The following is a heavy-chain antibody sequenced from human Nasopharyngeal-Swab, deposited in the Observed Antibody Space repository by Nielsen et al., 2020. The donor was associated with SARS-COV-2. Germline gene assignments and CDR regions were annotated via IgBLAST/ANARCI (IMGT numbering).Heavy chain of an antibody. D-gene: IGHD6-6*01. CDR2: IYTSGST. CDR3: ARVGTIAARWGYFDY. CDR1: GGSISSYY. V-gene: IGHV4-4*07. Sequence: GSLRLSCTVSGGSISSYYWSWIRQPAGKGLEWIGRIYTSGSTNYNPSLKSRVTMSVDMSKNQFSLKLSSVTAADTAVYYCARVGTIAARWGYFDYWGQGTLVTVSS. J-gene: IGHJ4*02.